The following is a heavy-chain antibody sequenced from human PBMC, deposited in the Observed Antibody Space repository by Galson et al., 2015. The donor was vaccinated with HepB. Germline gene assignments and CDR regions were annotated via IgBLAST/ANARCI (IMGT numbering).Heavy chain of an antibody. D-gene: IGHD1-1*01. CDR2: IRSSSSNI. J-gene: IGHJ3*02. Sequence: SLRLSCAASGFTFSTYSMNWVRQAPGKGPEWVSSIRSSSSNIYYADSVKGRFTISRDNAKNSLYLQMNSLRAEDTAVYYCARGWNDAPTRIDVFDIWGQGTVVTVSS. CDR1: GFTFSTYS. V-gene: IGHV3-21*01. CDR3: ARGWNDAPTRIDVFDI.